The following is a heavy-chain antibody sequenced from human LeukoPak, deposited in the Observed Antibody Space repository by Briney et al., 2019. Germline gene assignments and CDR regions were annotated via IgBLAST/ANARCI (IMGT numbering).Heavy chain of an antibody. CDR3: ARAVGATERTDYFDY. Sequence: PSETLSLTCAVYGGSFSGYYWSWIRQPPGKGLEWVGEINHSGSTNYNPSLKSRVTISVDTSKNQFSLKLSSVTAAGTAVYYCARAVGATERTDYFDYWGQGTLVTVSS. J-gene: IGHJ4*02. CDR2: INHSGST. CDR1: GGSFSGYY. V-gene: IGHV4-34*01. D-gene: IGHD1-26*01.